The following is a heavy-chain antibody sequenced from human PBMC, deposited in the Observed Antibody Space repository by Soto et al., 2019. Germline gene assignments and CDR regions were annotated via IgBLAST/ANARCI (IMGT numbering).Heavy chain of an antibody. CDR2: ISPIFGTP. D-gene: IGHD1-26*01. CDR1: GGTFSSYT. V-gene: IGHV1-69*01. Sequence: QVQLVQSGAEVKTPRSSVTGSCKASGGTFSSYTISWVRQAPGQGLEWMAGISPIFGTPIYEQKFQDRVTITADDSTMTAYMEMNRLASEDTAVYYCARVVVGSRLSLDYWGQGTLVTIYS. J-gene: IGHJ4*02. CDR3: ARVVVGSRLSLDY.